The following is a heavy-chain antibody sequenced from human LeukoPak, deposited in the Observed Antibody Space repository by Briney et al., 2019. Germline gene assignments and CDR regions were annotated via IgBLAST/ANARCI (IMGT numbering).Heavy chain of an antibody. CDR3: ARDPYDFWSGYYGYYFDY. J-gene: IGHJ4*02. V-gene: IGHV1-2*06. CDR1: GYTFTGYY. D-gene: IGHD3-3*01. Sequence: ASVKVSCKASGYTFTGYYMHWVRQAPGQGLEWMGRINPNSGGTNYAPKFQGRVPTTRDTFISTAYMELSRLRSDDTAVYYCARDPYDFWSGYYGYYFDYWGQGTLVTVSS. CDR2: INPNSGGT.